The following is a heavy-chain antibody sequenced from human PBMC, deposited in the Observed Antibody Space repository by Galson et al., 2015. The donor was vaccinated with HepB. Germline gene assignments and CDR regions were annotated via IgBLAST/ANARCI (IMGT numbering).Heavy chain of an antibody. CDR3: AFSRPFGSIAAAGTTEEFDY. D-gene: IGHD6-13*01. J-gene: IGHJ4*02. V-gene: IGHV1-69*02. Sequence: SVKVSCKASGGTFSSYTISWVRPAPGQGLEWMGRIIPILGIANYAQKFQGRVTITADKSTSTAYMELSSLRSEDTAVYYCAFSRPFGSIAAAGTTEEFDYWGQGTLVTVSS. CDR2: IIPILGIA. CDR1: GGTFSSYT.